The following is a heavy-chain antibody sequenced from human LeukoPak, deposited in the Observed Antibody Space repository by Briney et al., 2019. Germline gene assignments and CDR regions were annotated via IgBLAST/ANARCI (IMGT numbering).Heavy chain of an antibody. Sequence: ASVKVSCKASGYTFTGYYMHWVRQAPGQGLEWMGRINPNSGGANYAQKFQGRVTMTRDTSISTAYMELSRLRSDDTAVYYCAREDGSYPYYYYGMDVWGQGTTVTVSS. D-gene: IGHD1-26*01. CDR1: GYTFTGYY. J-gene: IGHJ6*02. V-gene: IGHV1-2*06. CDR2: INPNSGGA. CDR3: AREDGSYPYYYYGMDV.